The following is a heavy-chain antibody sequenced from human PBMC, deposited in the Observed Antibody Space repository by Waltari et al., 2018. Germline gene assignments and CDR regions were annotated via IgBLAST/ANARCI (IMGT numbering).Heavy chain of an antibody. CDR1: GGSISSSSYY. D-gene: IGHD3-10*01. CDR2: IYYSGST. Sequence: QLQLQESGPGLVKPSETLSLPCTVSGGSISSSSYYWGWSRQPQGQGLDWIGSIYYSGSTYYNPSLKSRVTISVDTSKNQFSLKLSSVTAADTAVYYCARELMVRGVIIYYYGMDVWGQGTTVTVSS. V-gene: IGHV4-39*02. CDR3: ARELMVRGVIIYYYGMDV. J-gene: IGHJ6*02.